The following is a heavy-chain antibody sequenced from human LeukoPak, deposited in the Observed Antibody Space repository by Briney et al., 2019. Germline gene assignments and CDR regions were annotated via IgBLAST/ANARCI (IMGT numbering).Heavy chain of an antibody. CDR1: GGSISSGDYY. Sequence: SETLSLTCTVSGGSISSGDYYWSWIRQPPGKGLEWIGYIYYSGSTYYNPSLRSRVTISVDTSKNQFSLKLSSVTAADTAVYYCARDRVEHGVDYWGQGTLVTVSS. V-gene: IGHV4-30-4*01. D-gene: IGHD5-24*01. CDR3: ARDRVEHGVDY. CDR2: IYYSGST. J-gene: IGHJ4*02.